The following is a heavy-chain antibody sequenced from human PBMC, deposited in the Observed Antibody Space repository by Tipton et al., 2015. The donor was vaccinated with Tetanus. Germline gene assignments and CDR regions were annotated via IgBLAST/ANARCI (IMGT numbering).Heavy chain of an antibody. J-gene: IGHJ3*02. CDR1: GGSISRTNYY. CDR3: ARLSSSANDAHGFDI. CDR2: IYDTGNV. V-gene: IGHV4-39*01. D-gene: IGHD3-22*01. Sequence: TLSLTCTVSGGSISRTNYYWGWIRQPPGKGLEWIGSIYDTGNVYYNPALTSRVTMSVDTSKIQFSPSLRSVTAADTAVYYCARLSSSANDAHGFDIWGQGTMVTVSS.